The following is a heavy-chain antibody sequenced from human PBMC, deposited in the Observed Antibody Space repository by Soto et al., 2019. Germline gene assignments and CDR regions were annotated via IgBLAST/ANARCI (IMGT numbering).Heavy chain of an antibody. D-gene: IGHD3-16*01. J-gene: IGHJ4*02. V-gene: IGHV4-4*02. Sequence: QVHLQQSGPGLLKPSETLSLTCGVSGDSLSNGHWWSWVRQPPGKGLEWVGEISQAATTNYNPSLHRRLTISLAKPKNHFSVELRPVTAADMAVYYCASVLAGTWGAIDYWGQGILVTVSS. CDR2: ISQAATT. CDR3: ASVLAGTWGAIDY. CDR1: GDSLSNGHW.